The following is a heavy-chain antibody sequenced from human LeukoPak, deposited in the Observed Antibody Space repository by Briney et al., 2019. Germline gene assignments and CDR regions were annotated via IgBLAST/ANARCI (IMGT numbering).Heavy chain of an antibody. Sequence: GGSLGLSCAASGFTFSSYSMNWVRQAPGKGLEWVSYISSSSSTIYYADSVKGRFTISRDNAKNSLYLQMNSLRAEDTAVYYCARSRYSGSYPFDYWGQGTLVTVSS. CDR3: ARSRYSGSYPFDY. CDR1: GFTFSSYS. V-gene: IGHV3-48*01. J-gene: IGHJ4*02. CDR2: ISSSSSTI. D-gene: IGHD1-26*01.